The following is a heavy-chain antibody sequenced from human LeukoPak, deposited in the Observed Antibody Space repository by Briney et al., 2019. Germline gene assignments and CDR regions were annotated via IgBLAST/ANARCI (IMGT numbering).Heavy chain of an antibody. CDR3: ASGKLWFGELSSFDY. D-gene: IGHD3-10*01. CDR2: ISSSSSYT. Sequence: GGSLRLSCAASGFPFSDYYMSWVRQAPGKGLEWVSYISSSSSYTNYADSVKGRFTISRDNAKNSLYLQMNSLRAEDTAVYYCASGKLWFGELSSFDYWGQGTLVTVSS. CDR1: GFPFSDYY. V-gene: IGHV3-11*06. J-gene: IGHJ4*02.